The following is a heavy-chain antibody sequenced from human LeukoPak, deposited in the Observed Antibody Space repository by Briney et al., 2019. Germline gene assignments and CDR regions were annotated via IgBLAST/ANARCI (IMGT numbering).Heavy chain of an antibody. CDR2: IYTSGTT. D-gene: IGHD2-8*01. J-gene: IGHJ4*02. CDR1: GDSISSYY. CDR3: ARQNGVGLFSLP. V-gene: IGHV4-4*07. Sequence: SETLSLTCTASGDSISSYYWSWLRQSAGKGLEWIGRIYTSGTTDYNPSLKSRVTMSVDTSKNQFSLKVTSVTAADTAVYYCARQNGVGLFSLPGGQGILVTVSS.